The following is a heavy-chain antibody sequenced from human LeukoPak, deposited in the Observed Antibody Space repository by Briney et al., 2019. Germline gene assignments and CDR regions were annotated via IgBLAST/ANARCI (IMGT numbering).Heavy chain of an antibody. D-gene: IGHD3-3*01. J-gene: IGHJ5*02. Sequence: PGGSLRLSCAASGFTFSSYGMHWVRQAPGKGLEWVAVIWYDGSNKYYADSVKGRFTISRDNSKNTLYLQMNSLRAEDTAVYYCARGLYDFWSGTTRCWFDPWGQGTLVTVSS. V-gene: IGHV3-33*01. CDR2: IWYDGSNK. CDR1: GFTFSSYG. CDR3: ARGLYDFWSGTTRCWFDP.